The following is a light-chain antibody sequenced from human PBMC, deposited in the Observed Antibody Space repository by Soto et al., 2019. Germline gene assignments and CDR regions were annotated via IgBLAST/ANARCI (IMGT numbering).Light chain of an antibody. CDR2: GAS. V-gene: IGKV3-15*01. CDR1: QSVSSN. CDR3: QHYKNLPLT. J-gene: IGKJ4*01. Sequence: EIVLTQSPATLSVSPGERATLSCRASQSVSSNSAWYQQKPGQAPRLLIYGASTSAPGIPARFSGSGSGTEFTLTISSLQSEDFAVYYFQHYKNLPLTFGGGAKLEIK.